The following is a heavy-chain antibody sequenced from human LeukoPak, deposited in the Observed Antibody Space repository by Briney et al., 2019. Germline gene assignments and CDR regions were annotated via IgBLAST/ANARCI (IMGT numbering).Heavy chain of an antibody. CDR1: GGSISSYY. CDR3: ARVGAAEVPYYYYGMDV. D-gene: IGHD3-10*01. J-gene: IGHJ6*02. Sequence: PSETLSLICTVTGGSISSYYWSWIRQPPGKGLEWIGYIYYSGSTNYNPSLKSRVTISVDTSKNQFSLKLSSVTAADTAVYYCARVGAAEVPYYYYGMDVWGQGTTVTVSS. V-gene: IGHV4-59*01. CDR2: IYYSGST.